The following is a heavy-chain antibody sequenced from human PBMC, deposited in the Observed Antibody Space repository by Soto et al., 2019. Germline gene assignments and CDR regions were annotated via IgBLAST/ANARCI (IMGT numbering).Heavy chain of an antibody. D-gene: IGHD4-17*01. CDR2: IKQDGSEK. V-gene: IGHV3-7*01. CDR3: ARGSGEDGDYGYFQH. J-gene: IGHJ1*01. CDR1: GFTFSSYW. Sequence: GGSLRLSCAASGFTFSSYWMSWVRQAPGKGLEWVANIKQDGSEKYYVDSVKGRFTISRDNAKNSLYLQMNSLRAEDTAVYYCARGSGEDGDYGYFQHWGQGTLVTVSS.